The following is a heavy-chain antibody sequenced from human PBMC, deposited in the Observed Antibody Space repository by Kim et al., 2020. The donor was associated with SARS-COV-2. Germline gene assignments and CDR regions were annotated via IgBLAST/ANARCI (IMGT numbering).Heavy chain of an antibody. Sequence: SETLSLTCTVSGGSISTNYWSWIRQPPGKGLEWIGYIYSSGSTNYNPSLESRVTISIDTSKNQFSLKLTSVTAADTAVYYCARHDDYGDYPYYWGQGTLV. V-gene: IGHV4-59*13. CDR2: IYSSGST. CDR1: GGSISTNY. J-gene: IGHJ4*02. CDR3: ARHDDYGDYPYY. D-gene: IGHD4-17*01.